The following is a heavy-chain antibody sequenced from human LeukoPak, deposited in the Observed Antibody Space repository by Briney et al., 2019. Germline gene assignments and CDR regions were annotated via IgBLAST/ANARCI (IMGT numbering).Heavy chain of an antibody. Sequence: SETLSLTCTVSGGSISSHYWSWIRQPPGKGREGVGCIYYSGTTNYNPSLKSRVTISVDTSKNQYSLKLSSGTAADTAVYYCARGVYIAAAQYGYWGQGTLVTVSS. CDR3: ARGVYIAAAQYGY. V-gene: IGHV4-59*11. CDR1: GGSISSHY. J-gene: IGHJ4*02. CDR2: IYYSGTT. D-gene: IGHD6-13*01.